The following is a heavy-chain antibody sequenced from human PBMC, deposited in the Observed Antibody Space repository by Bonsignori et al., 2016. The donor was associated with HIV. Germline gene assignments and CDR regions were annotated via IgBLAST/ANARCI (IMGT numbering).Heavy chain of an antibody. D-gene: IGHD5-24*01. CDR3: ARGPLEMATTCDH. CDR1: GYSFTGYY. Sequence: ASVKVSCKASGYSFTGYYMHWVRQAPGQGLEWMGWINPNSGDANFAQNFQGRVTMTRDTSITTAYMDLGRLRSDDTAVYYCARGPLEMATTCDHWGQGTLVTVSS. J-gene: IGHJ4*02. CDR2: INPNSGDA. V-gene: IGHV1-2*02.